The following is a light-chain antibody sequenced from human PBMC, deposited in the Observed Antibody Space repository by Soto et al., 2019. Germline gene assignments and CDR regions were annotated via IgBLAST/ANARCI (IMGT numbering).Light chain of an antibody. J-gene: IGKJ1*01. CDR1: QSVRSSY. CDR3: QQYDDSLRT. V-gene: IGKV3-20*01. CDR2: GAS. Sequence: EIVLTQSPGTLSLSPGERATLSCRASQSVRSSYLAWYQQKPGQAPRLLIYGASSRATGIPNRFSGSGSGTDFTLTISRLEAEDFAVYYWQQYDDSLRTFGQGTKVEIK.